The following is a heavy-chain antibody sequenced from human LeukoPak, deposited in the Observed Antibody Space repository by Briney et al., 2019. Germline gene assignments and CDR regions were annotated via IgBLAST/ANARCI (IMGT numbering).Heavy chain of an antibody. Sequence: WETLSLTCTVSGGSISSYYWSWIREPPGKGLEWIGEINHSGSTNYNPSLKSRVTISVDTSKNQFSLKLSSVTAADTAVYYCARFSSSWSYYFDYWGQGTLVTVSS. J-gene: IGHJ4*02. D-gene: IGHD6-13*01. CDR1: GGSISSYY. V-gene: IGHV4-34*01. CDR2: INHSGST. CDR3: ARFSSSWSYYFDY.